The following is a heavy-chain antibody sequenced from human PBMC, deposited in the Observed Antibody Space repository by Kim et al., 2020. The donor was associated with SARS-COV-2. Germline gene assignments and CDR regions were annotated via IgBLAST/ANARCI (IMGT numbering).Heavy chain of an antibody. Sequence: SVKVSCKASGGTFSSYAISWVRQAPGQGLEWMGGIIPIFGTANYAQKFQGRVTITADESTSTAYMELSSLRSEDTAVYYCARGLSGRYYRYYVMDVWGQRTTLTVSS. V-gene: IGHV1-69*13. D-gene: IGHD1-26*01. CDR3: ARGLSGRYYRYYVMDV. CDR1: GGTFSSYA. J-gene: IGHJ6*02. CDR2: IIPIFGTA.